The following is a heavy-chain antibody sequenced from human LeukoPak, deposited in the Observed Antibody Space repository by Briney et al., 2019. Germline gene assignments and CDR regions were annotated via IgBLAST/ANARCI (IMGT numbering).Heavy chain of an antibody. D-gene: IGHD2-8*02. CDR3: ARHDEECPGEYCFLLSFDY. CDR1: GGSINNFY. J-gene: IGHJ4*01. V-gene: IGHV4-59*08. CDR2: VHSSGRT. Sequence: SGTLSLTCTVSGGSINNFYWSWIRQSPGKGLEWIGYVHSSGRTAYNPSLRSRVSMSADTSKSQLSLRLTSVTAADTAVYFCARHDEECPGEYCFLLSFDYWGPGSLVTVSS.